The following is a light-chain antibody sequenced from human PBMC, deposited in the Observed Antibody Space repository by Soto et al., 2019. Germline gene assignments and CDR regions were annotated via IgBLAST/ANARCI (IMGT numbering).Light chain of an antibody. CDR1: ESVHRN. CDR2: YAS. V-gene: IGKV3-15*01. J-gene: IGKJ3*01. Sequence: EMVMTQSPATLSVSPGERATLSCRASESVHRNLAWYQQKPGQGPSLLIYYASTRATGVPDRFTGSGSGTELTLTISSQQSEDFGVYHCQHYSNWPPTFGPGTKVEIK. CDR3: QHYSNWPPT.